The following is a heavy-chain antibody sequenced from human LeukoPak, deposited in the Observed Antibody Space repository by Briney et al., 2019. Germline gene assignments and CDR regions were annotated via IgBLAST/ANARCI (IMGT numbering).Heavy chain of an antibody. D-gene: IGHD2-15*01. Sequence: GGSLRLSCAASGFTFSSYAMHWVRQAPGKGLEWVANIKQDGSEISYVDSVKGRFTISRDNAKNSLYLQMNSLRAEDTAVYYCVRGNPFGGYWGQGTLVTVSS. V-gene: IGHV3-7*03. CDR3: VRGNPFGGY. CDR2: IKQDGSEI. CDR1: GFTFSSYA. J-gene: IGHJ4*02.